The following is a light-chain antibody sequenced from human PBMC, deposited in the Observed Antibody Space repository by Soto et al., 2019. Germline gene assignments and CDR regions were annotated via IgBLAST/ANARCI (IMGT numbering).Light chain of an antibody. CDR3: QQRSNWPPYT. Sequence: EIVLTQSPATLSLSPGERATLSCRASQSVSSYLAWYQQKPGQAPRLLIYDASNRATGIPARSSGSGSGTDFTLTISRLEPEDFAVYYCQQRSNWPPYTFGQGTKLEIK. CDR2: DAS. V-gene: IGKV3-11*01. CDR1: QSVSSY. J-gene: IGKJ2*01.